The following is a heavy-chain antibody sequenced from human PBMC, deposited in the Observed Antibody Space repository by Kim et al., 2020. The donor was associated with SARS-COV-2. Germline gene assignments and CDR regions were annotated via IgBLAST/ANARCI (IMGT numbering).Heavy chain of an antibody. CDR1: GFTFSSYA. Sequence: GGSMRLSCAASGFTFSSYAMHWVRQAPGKGLEWVAVISYDGSNKYYADSVKGRFTISRDNSKNTLYLQMNSLRAEDTAVYYCARGGDYYYDNDGPDDAFDIWGQGTMVTVSS. CDR2: ISYDGSNK. CDR3: ARGGDYYYDNDGPDDAFDI. D-gene: IGHD3-22*01. J-gene: IGHJ3*02. V-gene: IGHV3-30-3*01.